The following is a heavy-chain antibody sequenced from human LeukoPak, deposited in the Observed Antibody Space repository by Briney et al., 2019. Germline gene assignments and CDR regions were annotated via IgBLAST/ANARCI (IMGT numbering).Heavy chain of an antibody. CDR3: ARDQDGMGTTMDL. CDR2: IWFDGSEQ. Sequence: GGSLRLSCAASGFTFSTYAIHWVRQAPGKGLEWVAVIWFDGSEQYYADSVKGRFIISRDNARNTLSLQMSSLGVEDTALYYCARDQDGMGTTMDLWGQGTQVIVSS. D-gene: IGHD1-1*01. J-gene: IGHJ4*02. V-gene: IGHV3-33*01. CDR1: GFTFSTYA.